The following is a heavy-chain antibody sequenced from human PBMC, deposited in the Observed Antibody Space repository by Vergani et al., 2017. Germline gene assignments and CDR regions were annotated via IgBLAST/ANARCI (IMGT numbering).Heavy chain of an antibody. J-gene: IGHJ4*02. V-gene: IGHV5-51*01. CDR2: IHPADSDT. CDR1: GYSFTNYW. CDR3: ARLCGRDSSGSKYFDY. Sequence: EVQLVQSGAEVKKPGEPLKIPCQISGYSFTNYWIGWVRQTPGKGLEWMGIIHPADSDTRYSPSFQGQVTISVDKSISTAYLQRSSLRAPDSAMYCCARLCGRDSSGSKYFDYWGQGTLVTVSS. D-gene: IGHD3-22*01.